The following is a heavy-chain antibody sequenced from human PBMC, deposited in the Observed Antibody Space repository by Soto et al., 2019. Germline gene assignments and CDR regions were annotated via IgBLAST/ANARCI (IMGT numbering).Heavy chain of an antibody. CDR3: AHEAEDDYGEPYFDY. Sequence: GPTLENPTQTLTLTCTFSGFSLITSGVGVGCILQPPGKALEWLALIYWNDDKRYSPSLKSRLTTTKDTSKNQVVLTMTNMDPVDTATYYCAHEAEDDYGEPYFDYWGQGTLVTVYS. D-gene: IGHD4-17*01. CDR2: IYWNDDK. J-gene: IGHJ4*02. CDR1: GFSLITSGVG. V-gene: IGHV2-5*01.